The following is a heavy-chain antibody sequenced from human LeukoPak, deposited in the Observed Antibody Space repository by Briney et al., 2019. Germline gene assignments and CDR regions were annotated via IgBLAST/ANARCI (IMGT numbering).Heavy chain of an antibody. CDR2: INPNSGGT. Sequence: ASVKVSCKASGYTFTGYYMHWVRQAPGQGLEWMGWINPNSGGTNYAQKFQGRVTMTRDTSISTAYMELSRLRSDDTAVYYCARILRTVVTPFYYWGQGTLVTVSS. CDR1: GYTFTGYY. D-gene: IGHD4-23*01. V-gene: IGHV1-2*02. J-gene: IGHJ4*02. CDR3: ARILRTVVTPFYY.